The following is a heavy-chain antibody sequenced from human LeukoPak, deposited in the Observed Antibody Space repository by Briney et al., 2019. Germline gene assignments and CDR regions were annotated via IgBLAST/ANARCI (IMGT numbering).Heavy chain of an antibody. CDR1: GFTFSSYG. D-gene: IGHD2-2*01. J-gene: IGHJ6*03. V-gene: IGHV3-30*02. CDR2: IRYDGSNK. CDR3: AKDLGYCSSTSCYWGVYYYYMDV. Sequence: GGSLRLSCAASGFTFSSYGMHWVRQAPGKGLEWVAFIRYDGSNKYYADSVKGRFTISRDNSKNTLYLQMNSLRAEDTAVYYCAKDLGYCSSTSCYWGVYYYYMDVWGKGTTVTVSS.